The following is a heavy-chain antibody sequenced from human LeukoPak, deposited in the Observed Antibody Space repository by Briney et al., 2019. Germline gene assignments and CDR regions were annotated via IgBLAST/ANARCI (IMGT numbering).Heavy chain of an antibody. J-gene: IGHJ4*02. CDR1: GFTFDDYA. V-gene: IGHV3-9*01. CDR2: ISWNSGSI. CDR3: AKAHWQWLVGGFDY. D-gene: IGHD6-19*01. Sequence: PGGSLRLSCAASGFTFDDYAMHWVRQAPGKGLEWVSGISWNSGSIGYADSVKGRFTISRDNAKNSLYLQMNSLRAEDTALYYCAKAHWQWLVGGFDYWGQGTLVTVFS.